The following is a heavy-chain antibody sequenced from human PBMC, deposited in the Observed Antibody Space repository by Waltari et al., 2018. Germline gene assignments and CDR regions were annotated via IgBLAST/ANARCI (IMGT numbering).Heavy chain of an antibody. V-gene: IGHV3-21*01. CDR1: VFRLSTYS. CDR2: ISADSSYR. CDR3: ASGGWGFYLGY. J-gene: IGHJ4*02. Sequence: EVQLVGSGGGLVRPGGALRLSWAASVFRLSTYSMNWVRQAPGKGLEWISSISADSSYRHYAESVKGRFTVSRDNAKNSLSLQINSLRAEDTAVYYCASGGWGFYLGYWGQGALVTVSS. D-gene: IGHD3-16*01.